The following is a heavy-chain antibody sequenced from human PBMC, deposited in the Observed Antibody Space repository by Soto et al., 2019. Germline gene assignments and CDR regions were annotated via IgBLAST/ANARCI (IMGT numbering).Heavy chain of an antibody. CDR3: AREGGSLNWFDP. V-gene: IGHV3-48*02. J-gene: IGHJ5*02. Sequence: GGSLRLSCAASGFTFSSYSMNWVRQAPGKGLEWVLYISICSSTIYYADSVNGRFTISRDNAKNSLYLQMNSLRDEDTAVYYCAREGGSLNWFDPWGQGTLVTVSS. CDR2: ISICSSTI. CDR1: GFTFSSYS. D-gene: IGHD1-26*01.